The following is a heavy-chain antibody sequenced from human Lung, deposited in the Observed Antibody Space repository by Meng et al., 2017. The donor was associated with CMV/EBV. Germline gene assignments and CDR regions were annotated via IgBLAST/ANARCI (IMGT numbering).Heavy chain of an antibody. V-gene: IGHV3-7*01. D-gene: IGHD3-10*01. CDR2: IKHDGSET. CDR1: GFTFNSYW. Sequence: GEXXKISCAASGFTFNSYWMSWVRQAPGEGLEWVGNIKHDGSETHYLDSVKGRFTISRDNAKKSMYLQMNSLRVYDTAVYFCATGSGDYGAWGQGTLVTVSS. J-gene: IGHJ5*02. CDR3: ATGSGDYGA.